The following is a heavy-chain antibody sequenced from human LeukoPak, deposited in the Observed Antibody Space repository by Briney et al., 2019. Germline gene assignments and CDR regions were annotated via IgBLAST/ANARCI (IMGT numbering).Heavy chain of an antibody. Sequence: SETLSLTCTVSGGPISSSSYYWSWIRQPPGKGLEWIGYIYYSGSTNYNPSLKGRVAISVDTSKNQFSLKLSSVTAADTAVYYCARGLRLGELSPFYWGQGTLVTVSS. CDR3: ARGLRLGELSPFY. J-gene: IGHJ4*02. D-gene: IGHD3-16*02. CDR1: GGPISSSSYY. CDR2: IYYSGST. V-gene: IGHV4-61*01.